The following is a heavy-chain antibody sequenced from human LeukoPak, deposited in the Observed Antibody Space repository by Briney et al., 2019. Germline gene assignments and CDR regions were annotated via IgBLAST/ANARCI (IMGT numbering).Heavy chain of an antibody. J-gene: IGHJ4*02. CDR2: ISYDGSNK. CDR1: GFTFSSYG. Sequence: PGGSLRLSCAASGFTFSSYGMHWVRPAPGKGLEWVAVISYDGSNKYYADSVKGRFTIYRDNSKNTLYLQMNSLRAEDTAVYYCARGGYSYGLDYWGQGTLVTVSS. D-gene: IGHD5-18*01. CDR3: ARGGYSYGLDY. V-gene: IGHV3-30*19.